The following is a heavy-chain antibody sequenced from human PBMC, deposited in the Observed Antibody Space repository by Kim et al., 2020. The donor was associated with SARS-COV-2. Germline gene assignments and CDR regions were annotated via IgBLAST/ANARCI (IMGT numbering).Heavy chain of an antibody. CDR1: GFTFSSYS. J-gene: IGHJ6*03. CDR2: ISSSSSYI. CDR3: ARDPESSSWYYYYYYMDV. D-gene: IGHD6-13*01. Sequence: GGSLRLSCAASGFTFSSYSMNWVRQAPGKGLEWVSSISSSSSYIYYADSVKGRFTISRDNAKNSLYLQMNSLRAEDTAVYYCARDPESSSWYYYYYYMDVWGKGTTVTVSS. V-gene: IGHV3-21*01.